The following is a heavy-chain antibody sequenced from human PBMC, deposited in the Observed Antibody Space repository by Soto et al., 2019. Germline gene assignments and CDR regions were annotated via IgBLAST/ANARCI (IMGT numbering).Heavy chain of an antibody. J-gene: IGHJ3*02. CDR3: ASFSITGTTSDAFDI. Sequence: GESLKISCKGSGYSFTSYWIGWVRQMPGKGLEWMGIIYPGDSDTRYSPSFQGQVTTSADKSISPAYLQWSSLKASDTAMYYCASFSITGTTSDAFDIWGQGTMVTVSS. CDR1: GYSFTSYW. CDR2: IYPGDSDT. D-gene: IGHD1-7*01. V-gene: IGHV5-51*01.